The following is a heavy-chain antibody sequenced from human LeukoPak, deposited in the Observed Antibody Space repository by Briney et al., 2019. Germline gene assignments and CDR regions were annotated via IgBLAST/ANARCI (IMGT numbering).Heavy chain of an antibody. V-gene: IGHV4-59*01. Sequence: SETLSLTCTVSGGSISSYYWSWIRQPPGKGLEWIGYIYYSGSTNYNPSLKSRVTISVDTSKNQFSLKLSSVTAADTAVYYCARSSLRTQNSAYYYDSSGYNRYFQHWGQGTLVTVSS. CDR3: ARSSLRTQNSAYYYDSSGYNRYFQH. D-gene: IGHD3-22*01. J-gene: IGHJ1*01. CDR1: GGSISSYY. CDR2: IYYSGST.